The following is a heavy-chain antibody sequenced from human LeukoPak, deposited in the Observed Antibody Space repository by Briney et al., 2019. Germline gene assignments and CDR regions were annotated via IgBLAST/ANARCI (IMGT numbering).Heavy chain of an antibody. V-gene: IGHV4-39*07. D-gene: IGHD6-13*01. J-gene: IGHJ5*02. Sequence: PSETLSLTCTVSGGSISSSTYYWGWIRQPPGKGLEWIGSIYYSGSTYYNPSLKSRVSISLDTSKNQFSLKLTSVTAADTAVYYCARDRARYSSSHNWFDPWGQGTLVTVSS. CDR3: ARDRARYSSSHNWFDP. CDR2: IYYSGST. CDR1: GGSISSSTYY.